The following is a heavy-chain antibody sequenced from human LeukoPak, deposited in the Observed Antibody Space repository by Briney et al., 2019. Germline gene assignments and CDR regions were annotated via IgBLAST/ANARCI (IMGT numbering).Heavy chain of an antibody. J-gene: IGHJ4*02. V-gene: IGHV1-2*02. CDR2: INPNSGGT. CDR1: GYTFTDYY. Sequence: ASVKVSCKASGYTFTDYYIHWVRQAPGQGLEWMGWINPNSGGTNYAQKFQGGVTMTRDTSISTAYMELSRLRSDDTAVYYCARSGSGYYFIDYWGQGTLVTVSS. D-gene: IGHD3-22*01. CDR3: ARSGSGYYFIDY.